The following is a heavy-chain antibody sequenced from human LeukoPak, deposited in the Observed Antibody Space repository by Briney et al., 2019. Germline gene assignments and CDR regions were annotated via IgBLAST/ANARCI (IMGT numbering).Heavy chain of an antibody. J-gene: IGHJ1*01. D-gene: IGHD3-22*01. V-gene: IGHV4-59*01. CDR2: IYYSGST. CDR3: ARVEYYYDSSGYYFLYFQH. CDR1: GGSISSYY. Sequence: SETLSLTCTVSGGSISSYYWSWIRQPPPKGLEWIGYIYYSGSTNYNPSLKSRVTISVDTPKNKFSLKLSSVTAADTAVYDCARVEYYYDSSGYYFLYFQHWGQGTLVTVSS.